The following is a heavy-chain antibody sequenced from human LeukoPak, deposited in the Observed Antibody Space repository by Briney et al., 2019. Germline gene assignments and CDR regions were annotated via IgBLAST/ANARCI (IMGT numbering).Heavy chain of an antibody. Sequence: GGSLRLSCAASGFSVITKYMTWVRQAPGKGLEWVSVIYRGGNTYYADSVEGRFSISRDNSKNTVYLQMNSLRAEDTAVYYCATFSYAGNAGGSAGSWGQGTLVTVSP. D-gene: IGHD4-23*01. V-gene: IGHV3-53*01. CDR2: IYRGGNT. J-gene: IGHJ5*02. CDR1: GFSVITKY. CDR3: ATFSYAGNAGGSAGS.